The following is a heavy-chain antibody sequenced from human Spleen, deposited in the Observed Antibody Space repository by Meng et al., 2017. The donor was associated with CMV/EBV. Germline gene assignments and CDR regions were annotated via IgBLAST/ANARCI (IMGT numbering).Heavy chain of an antibody. CDR3: AIDPTQYYYDSSGYYPDY. Sequence: VTLSLTCDASGFPFSSYAMTWVRQAPGKGLEWVANINQDRSEKYYVDSVKGRFTISRDNSKNTVYLKMNSLRSEDTAVYYCAIDPTQYYYDSSGYYPDYWGQGTLVTVSS. CDR2: INQDRSEK. V-gene: IGHV3-7*01. J-gene: IGHJ4*02. CDR1: GFPFSSYA. D-gene: IGHD3-22*01.